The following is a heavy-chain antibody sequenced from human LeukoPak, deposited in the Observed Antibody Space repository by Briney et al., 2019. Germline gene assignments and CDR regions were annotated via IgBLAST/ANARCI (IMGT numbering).Heavy chain of an antibody. CDR1: GVSSSVYY. V-gene: IGHV4-34*01. Sequence: KPSETLSPTCAVYGVSSSVYYWSWIRHPPGKGLEWIGEINHSGSTNYNPSLKSRVTMSVDTSKNQFSLKLTSVTAADTAVYYCARVEYQLLTWRHLGDYWGQGTLVTVSS. CDR3: ARVEYQLLTWRHLGDY. CDR2: INHSGST. J-gene: IGHJ4*02. D-gene: IGHD2-2*01.